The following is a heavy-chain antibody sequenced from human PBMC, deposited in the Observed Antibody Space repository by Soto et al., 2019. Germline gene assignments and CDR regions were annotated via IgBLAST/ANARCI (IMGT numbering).Heavy chain of an antibody. CDR3: ARAPQVTTFHYGMDV. CDR2: IEEDGNER. J-gene: IGHJ6*02. V-gene: IGHV3-7*05. CDR1: GFTFSSYA. D-gene: IGHD2-21*02. Sequence: GGSLRLSCAASGFTFSSYAMSWVRQAPGKGLEWVASIEEDGNERYYVDSVKGRFTISRDNAMNSVYLQMNSLRAEDTAIYYCARAPQVTTFHYGMDVSDQGTTVTVSS.